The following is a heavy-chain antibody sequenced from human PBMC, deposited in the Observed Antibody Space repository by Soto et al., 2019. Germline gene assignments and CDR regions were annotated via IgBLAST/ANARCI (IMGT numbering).Heavy chain of an antibody. J-gene: IGHJ6*02. V-gene: IGHV3-15*01. CDR3: TPSIAARLYYYGMDV. Sequence: EVQLVESGGGLVKPGGSLRLSCAASGFTFSNAWMSWVRQAQGKGLEWVGRIKSKTDGGTTDYAAPVKGRFTISRDDSKNTLYLQMNSLKTEDTAVYYCTPSIAARLYYYGMDVWGQGTTVTVSS. D-gene: IGHD6-6*01. CDR2: IKSKTDGGTT. CDR1: GFTFSNAW.